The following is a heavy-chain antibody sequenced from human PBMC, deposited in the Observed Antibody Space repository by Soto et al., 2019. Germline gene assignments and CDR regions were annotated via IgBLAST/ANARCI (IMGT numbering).Heavy chain of an antibody. V-gene: IGHV3-20*04. J-gene: IGHJ3*02. CDR2: INWNGGST. D-gene: IGHD3-22*01. Sequence: EVQLVESGGGVVRPGGSLRLSCAASGFTFDDYGMSWVRQAPGKGLEWVSGINWNGGSTGYADSVKGRFTISRDNAKNSLYLQMNSLRAEDTALYYCARGHGTHYSDSSGYRDAFDIWGQGTMVTVSS. CDR1: GFTFDDYG. CDR3: ARGHGTHYSDSSGYRDAFDI.